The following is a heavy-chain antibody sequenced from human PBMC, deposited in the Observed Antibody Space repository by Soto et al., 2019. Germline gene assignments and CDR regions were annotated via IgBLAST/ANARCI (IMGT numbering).Heavy chain of an antibody. CDR1: GFTFSYFG. D-gene: IGHD6-19*01. V-gene: IGHV3-33*01. J-gene: IGHJ4*02. CDR2: IWYDGSND. CDR3: ARGPYSSGWYPYYFDY. Sequence: QVQLVESGGGVVQPGRSLRLSCAASGFTFSYFGMHWVRQSPGKGLEWVAVIWYDGSNDYYADSVKGRFTISRDNSKNTLYLQMNNLRAGDTAVYYCARGPYSSGWYPYYFDYWGQGTLVTVSS.